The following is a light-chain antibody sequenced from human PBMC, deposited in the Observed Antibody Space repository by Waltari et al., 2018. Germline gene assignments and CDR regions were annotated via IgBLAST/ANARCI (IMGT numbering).Light chain of an antibody. V-gene: IGKV3-20*01. CDR3: QQYGSSPT. Sequence: EIVLTQSPGTLSLSPGERATLSCRASQSGSSSYLAWYQQKPGQAPRLLIYGASSRANGIPDRLSGSWSGTDFTLTISRLEPEDFAVYYCQQYGSSPTFCQGTKLEIK. CDR2: GAS. J-gene: IGKJ2*01. CDR1: QSGSSSY.